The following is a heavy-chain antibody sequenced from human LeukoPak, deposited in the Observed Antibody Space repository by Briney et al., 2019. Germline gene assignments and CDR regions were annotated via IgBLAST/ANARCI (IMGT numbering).Heavy chain of an antibody. D-gene: IGHD3-22*01. CDR2: IYYSGST. CDR1: GGSISSSSYY. CDR3: ARRRRSGYYYQPFDY. J-gene: IGHJ4*02. V-gene: IGHV4-39*07. Sequence: KPSETLSLTCTVSGGSISSSSYYWGWIRQPPGKGLEWIGNIYYSGSTNYNPSLKSRVTISVDTSKNQFSLKLSSVTAADTAVYYCARRRRSGYYYQPFDYWGQGTLVTVSS.